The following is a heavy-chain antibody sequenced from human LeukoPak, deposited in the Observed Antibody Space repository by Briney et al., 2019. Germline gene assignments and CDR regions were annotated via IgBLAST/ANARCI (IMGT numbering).Heavy chain of an antibody. V-gene: IGHV1-46*01. CDR3: AKDPGSSSGWYWTYYFDY. J-gene: IGHJ4*02. Sequence: ASVKVSCKASGYTFTSYYMHWVRQAPGQGLEWMGIINPSGGSTSYAQKFQGRVTVTRDMSTSTVYMELSSLRSEDTAVYYCAKDPGSSSGWYWTYYFDYWGQGTLVTASS. CDR2: INPSGGST. D-gene: IGHD6-19*01. CDR1: GYTFTSYY.